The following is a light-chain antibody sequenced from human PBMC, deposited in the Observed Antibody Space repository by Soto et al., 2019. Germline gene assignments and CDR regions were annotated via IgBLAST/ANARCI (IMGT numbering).Light chain of an antibody. V-gene: IGKV3-11*01. CDR3: QQRSNWPPWT. CDR2: GAS. CDR1: QSVSSN. J-gene: IGKJ1*01. Sequence: TPSPSTLSVSPGERATFSCRASQSVSSNLAWYQQKPGQAPRLLIYGASIRATGIPARFSGSGSGTDFTLTISSLEPEDFAVYYCQQRSNWPPWTFGQGTKVDIK.